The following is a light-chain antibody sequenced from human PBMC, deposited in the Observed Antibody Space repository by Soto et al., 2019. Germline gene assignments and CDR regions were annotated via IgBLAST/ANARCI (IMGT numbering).Light chain of an antibody. CDR1: QSVSSNH. V-gene: IGKV3-20*01. CDR2: GAS. CDR3: QRYGSSPLT. J-gene: IGKJ4*01. Sequence: EIVLTQSPGTLSLSPGERATLSCRASQSVSSNHLAWYQQKPGQAPRLLIYGASTRASGIPDRFSGSGSGTDFTLNISRLEPEDLAVYYCQRYGSSPLTFGGGTKVDIK.